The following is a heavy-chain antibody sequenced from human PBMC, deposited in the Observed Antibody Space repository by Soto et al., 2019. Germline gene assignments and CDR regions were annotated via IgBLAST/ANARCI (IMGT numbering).Heavy chain of an antibody. J-gene: IGHJ5*02. Sequence: QVQLQQWGAGLLKPSETLSLTCAVYGGSFSGYYWSWIRQPPGKGLEWIGEINHSGSTNYNPSLKSQVTISVDTSKNQFSLKLSSVTAADTAVYYCARAAGLAAAGGWFDPWGQGTLVTVSS. V-gene: IGHV4-34*01. D-gene: IGHD6-13*01. CDR1: GGSFSGYY. CDR3: ARAAGLAAAGGWFDP. CDR2: INHSGST.